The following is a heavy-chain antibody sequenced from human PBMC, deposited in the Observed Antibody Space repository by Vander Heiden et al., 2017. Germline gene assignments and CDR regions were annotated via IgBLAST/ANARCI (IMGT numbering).Heavy chain of an antibody. J-gene: IGHJ3*02. Sequence: QVQLVQSGAEVKTPGASVKVSCKGSGYTFTKYGVTWVRQAPGQGLEWLGWVSAYNGDTNYAQKLQDRVTMTTDTSTSTAYMELRSLRSDDSAVYYCAREGMSNYDEGSSYYAFDMWGQGTTVTVSS. D-gene: IGHD3-22*01. CDR2: VSAYNGDT. V-gene: IGHV1-18*01. CDR1: GYTFTKYG. CDR3: AREGMSNYDEGSSYYAFDM.